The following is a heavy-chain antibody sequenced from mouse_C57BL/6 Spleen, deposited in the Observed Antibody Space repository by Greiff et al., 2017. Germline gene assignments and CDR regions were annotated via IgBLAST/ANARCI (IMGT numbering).Heavy chain of an antibody. J-gene: IGHJ1*03. CDR1: GYTFTDYN. V-gene: IGHV1-22*01. D-gene: IGHD2-3*01. Sequence: VQLKESGPELVKPGASVKMSCKASGYTFTDYNMHWVKQSHGKSLEWIGYINPNNGGTSHNKKFKGKDTLTVHKSSSTAYMVLRSLTSEDSAVYYCARFFDCYYAGWYFDVWGTGTTVTVSS. CDR2: INPNNGGT. CDR3: ARFFDCYYAGWYFDV.